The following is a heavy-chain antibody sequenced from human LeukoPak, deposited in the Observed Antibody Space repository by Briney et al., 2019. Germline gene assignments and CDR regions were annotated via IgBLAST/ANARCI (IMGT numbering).Heavy chain of an antibody. CDR3: AKPAQEIAVASRGGKYFDY. D-gene: IGHD6-19*01. CDR2: INGSGGST. CDR1: ALTFSSYA. Sequence: GGSLRLSYAASALTFSSYAMSRVRQAPWEGLNWVSAINGSGGSTYYADSVKGRFTISRDNSKNTVYLQMNSLRAEDTAVYYCAKPAQEIAVASRGGKYFDYWGQGTLVTVSS. V-gene: IGHV3-23*01. J-gene: IGHJ4*02.